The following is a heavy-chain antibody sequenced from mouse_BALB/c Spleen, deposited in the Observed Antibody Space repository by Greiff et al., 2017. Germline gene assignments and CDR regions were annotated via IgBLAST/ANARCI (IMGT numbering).Heavy chain of an antibody. CDR2: INSNGGST. V-gene: IGHV5-6-2*01. D-gene: IGHD1-1*02. CDR3: ARPRYGAMDY. J-gene: IGHJ4*01. Sequence: EVKLVESGGGLVKLGGSLKLSCAASGFTFSSYYMSWVRQTPEKRLELVAAINSNGGSTYYPDTVKGRFTISRDNAKNTLYLQMSSLKSEDTALYYCARPRYGAMDYWGQGTSVTVSS. CDR1: GFTFSSYY.